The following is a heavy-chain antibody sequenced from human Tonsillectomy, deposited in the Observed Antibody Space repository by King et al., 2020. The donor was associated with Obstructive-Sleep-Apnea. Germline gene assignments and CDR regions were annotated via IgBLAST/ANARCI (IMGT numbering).Heavy chain of an antibody. Sequence: QLVQSGGGLVQPGRSLRLSCAASGFTFDDYAMHWVRQAPGKGLEWVSGISWNSGSIGYADSVKGRFTISRDNAKNSVYLQMNSLRAEDTALYYCAKDIRGGSYGAFYYFVYWGQGTLVTVSS. CDR2: ISWNSGSI. CDR1: GFTFDDYA. V-gene: IGHV3-9*01. CDR3: AKDIRGGSYGAFYYFVY. J-gene: IGHJ4*02. D-gene: IGHD3-16*01.